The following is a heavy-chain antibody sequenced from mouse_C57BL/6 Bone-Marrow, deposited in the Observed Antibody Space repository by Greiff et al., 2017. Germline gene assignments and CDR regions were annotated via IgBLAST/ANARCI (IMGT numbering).Heavy chain of an antibody. J-gene: IGHJ4*01. V-gene: IGHV1-82*01. D-gene: IGHD1-1*01. Sequence: ESGPELVKPGASVKISCKASGYAFSSSWMNWVKQRPGKGLEWIGRIYPGDGDTNYNGKFQGKATLTADKSSSTAYMQLSSLTSEDSAVYFCARSQFITTVVATNYYAMDYWGQGTSVTVSS. CDR1: GYAFSSSW. CDR2: IYPGDGDT. CDR3: ARSQFITTVVATNYYAMDY.